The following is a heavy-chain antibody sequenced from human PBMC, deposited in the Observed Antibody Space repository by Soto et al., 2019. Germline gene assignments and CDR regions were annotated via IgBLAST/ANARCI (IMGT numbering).Heavy chain of an antibody. CDR1: GFTFSSYS. CDR3: AKDESYRGRFDS. D-gene: IGHD4-4*01. Sequence: HPGGSLRLSCAASGFTFSSYSMSWVRQAPGKGLEWVSAISGSGGNTHYTDSVKGRFTISRDNSKNTLYLQMNSLRAEDTAVYYCAKDESYRGRFDSWGQGTLVTISS. V-gene: IGHV3-23*01. J-gene: IGHJ4*02. CDR2: ISGSGGNT.